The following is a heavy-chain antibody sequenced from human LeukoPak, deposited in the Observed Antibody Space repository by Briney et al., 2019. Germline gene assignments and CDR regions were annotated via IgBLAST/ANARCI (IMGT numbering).Heavy chain of an antibody. Sequence: ASVKVSCKASGYTFTGYYMHWVRQAPGQGLEWMGWINPNSGGTNYAQKFQGRVTMTRDTSISTAYMELSRLRSDDTAVYYCARSRLPTYPDFWSGPGVYYFDYWGQGTLVTVSS. J-gene: IGHJ4*02. D-gene: IGHD3-3*01. V-gene: IGHV1-2*02. CDR1: GYTFTGYY. CDR3: ARSRLPTYPDFWSGPGVYYFDY. CDR2: INPNSGGT.